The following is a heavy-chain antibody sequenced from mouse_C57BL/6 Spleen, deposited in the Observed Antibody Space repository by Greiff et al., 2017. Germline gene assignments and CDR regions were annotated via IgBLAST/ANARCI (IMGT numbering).Heavy chain of an antibody. J-gene: IGHJ1*03. CDR2: IWSGGST. CDR3: ARNSNYGYFDV. D-gene: IGHD2-5*01. CDR1: GFSLTSYG. V-gene: IGHV2-2*01. Sequence: VKLVESGPGLVQPSQSLSITCTVSGFSLTSYGVHWVRQSPGKGLEWLGVIWSGGSTDYNAAFISRLSISKDNSKSQVFFKMNSLQADDTAIYYCARNSNYGYFDVWGTGTTVTVSS.